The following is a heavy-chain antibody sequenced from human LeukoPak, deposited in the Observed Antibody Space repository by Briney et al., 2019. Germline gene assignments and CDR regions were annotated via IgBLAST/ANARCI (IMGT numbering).Heavy chain of an antibody. CDR2: ISSSSSTI. CDR1: GFTISSYS. Sequence: GGSLRLSCAASGFTISSYSMNWVRQAPGKGLEWVSYISSSSSTIYYADSVKGRFTISRDNAKNSLYLQMNSLRAEDTAVYYCARGASRPNYYYGMDVWGQGTTVTVSS. J-gene: IGHJ6*02. CDR3: ARGASRPNYYYGMDV. V-gene: IGHV3-48*01. D-gene: IGHD6-6*01.